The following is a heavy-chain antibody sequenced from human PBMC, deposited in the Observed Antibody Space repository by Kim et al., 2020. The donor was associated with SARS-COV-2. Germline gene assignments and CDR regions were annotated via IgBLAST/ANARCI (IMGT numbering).Heavy chain of an antibody. V-gene: IGHV3-30*18. CDR3: AKAPYYYDSSGRVTDAFDI. D-gene: IGHD3-22*01. Sequence: GGSLRLSCAASGFTFSSYGMHWVRQAPGKGLEWVAVISYDGSNKYYADSVKGRFTISRDNSKNTLYLQMNSLRAEDTAVYYCAKAPYYYDSSGRVTDAFDIWGQGTMVTVSS. CDR2: ISYDGSNK. J-gene: IGHJ3*02. CDR1: GFTFSSYG.